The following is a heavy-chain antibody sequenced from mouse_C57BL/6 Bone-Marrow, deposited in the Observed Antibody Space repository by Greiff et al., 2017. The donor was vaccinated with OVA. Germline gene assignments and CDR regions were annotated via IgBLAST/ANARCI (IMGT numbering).Heavy chain of an antibody. CDR3: ARRGYYYGSSYWYFDG. D-gene: IGHD1-1*01. CDR2: SRNKANDYTT. J-gene: IGHJ1*03. CDR1: GFTFSDFY. V-gene: IGHV7-1*01. Sequence: EVHLVESGGGLVQSGRSLRLSCATSGFTFSDFYMEWVRQAPGKGLEWIAASRNKANDYTTEYSASVKGRFIVSRDTPQSILYLQMNALRAEDTAIYYCARRGYYYGSSYWYFDGWGTGTTVTVSS.